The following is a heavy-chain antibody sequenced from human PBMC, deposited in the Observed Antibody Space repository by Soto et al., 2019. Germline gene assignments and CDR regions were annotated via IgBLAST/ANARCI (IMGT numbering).Heavy chain of an antibody. CDR3: AKGPYYYYSSGYLNYYYGMDV. CDR2: ISYDGSNK. J-gene: IGHJ6*02. CDR1: GFTFSSYG. D-gene: IGHD3-22*01. V-gene: IGHV3-30*18. Sequence: PGGSLRLSCAASGFTFSSYGMHWVRQAPGKGLEWVAVISYDGSNKYYADSVKGRFTISRDNSKNTLYLQMNSLRAEDTAVYYCAKGPYYYYSSGYLNYYYGMDVWGQGTTVTVSS.